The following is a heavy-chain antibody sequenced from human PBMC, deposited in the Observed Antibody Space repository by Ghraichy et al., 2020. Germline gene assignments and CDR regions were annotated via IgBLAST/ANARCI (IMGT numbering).Heavy chain of an antibody. D-gene: IGHD6-13*01. J-gene: IGHJ5*02. CDR2: ISAENGNT. Sequence: ASVKVSCKASDYTFTSYGISWVRQAPGKGLEWMGWISAENGNTNYAQKLQGRVTMTTDTSTSTAYMELRSLISDDTAVYYCARGPSNSWSNWFDPWGQGTLVTVSS. CDR3: ARGPSNSWSNWFDP. V-gene: IGHV1-18*01. CDR1: DYTFTSYG.